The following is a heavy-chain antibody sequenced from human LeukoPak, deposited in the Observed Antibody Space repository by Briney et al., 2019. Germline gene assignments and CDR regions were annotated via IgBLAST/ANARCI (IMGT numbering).Heavy chain of an antibody. J-gene: IGHJ5*02. CDR2: ISAYNGNT. V-gene: IGHV1-18*01. CDR3: ARDYWFDP. CDR1: GYTFTTYS. Sequence: GASVKVSCKASGYTFTTYSMNWVRQAPGQGLEWMGWISAYNGNTNYAQKLQGRVTMTTDTSTSTAYMELRSLRSDDTAVYYCARDYWFDPWGQGTLVTVSS.